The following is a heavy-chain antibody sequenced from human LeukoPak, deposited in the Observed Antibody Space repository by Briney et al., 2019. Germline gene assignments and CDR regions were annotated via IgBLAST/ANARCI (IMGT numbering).Heavy chain of an antibody. CDR1: GGSISSYY. Sequence: SETLSLTCTVSGGSISSYYWSWIRQPPGKGLEWIGYIYYTGSTSYNPSLKSRVTKSVDTSKNQFSLKLSSVTAADTAVYYCARVRSSGWLSVDYWGQGTLVTVST. CDR3: ARVRSSGWLSVDY. CDR2: IYYTGST. D-gene: IGHD6-19*01. J-gene: IGHJ4*02. V-gene: IGHV4-59*01.